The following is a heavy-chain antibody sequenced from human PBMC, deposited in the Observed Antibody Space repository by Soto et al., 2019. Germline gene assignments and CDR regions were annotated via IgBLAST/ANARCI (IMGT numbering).Heavy chain of an antibody. D-gene: IGHD6-13*01. CDR3: AKDQGSSWYEIDY. V-gene: IGHV3-23*01. CDR2: ISGSGGST. Sequence: EVPLLESGGGLVQPGGSLRLSCAASGFTFSNYAVTWVRQAPGKGLEWVSTISGSGGSTYYADSVKGRFTISRDNSKNTVYLQMTSLRAADTAVYYCAKDQGSSWYEIDYWGQGTLVTVSS. CDR1: GFTFSNYA. J-gene: IGHJ4*02.